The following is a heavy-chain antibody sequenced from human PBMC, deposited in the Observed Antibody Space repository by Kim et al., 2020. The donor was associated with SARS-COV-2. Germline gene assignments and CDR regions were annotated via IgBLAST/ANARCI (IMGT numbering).Heavy chain of an antibody. CDR3: ARERTIFGVVNPSGMDV. Sequence: VKGRFTISRDNAKNSLYLQMNSLRAEDTAVYYCARERTIFGVVNPSGMDVWGQGTTVTVSS. V-gene: IGHV3-11*06. J-gene: IGHJ6*02. D-gene: IGHD3-3*01.